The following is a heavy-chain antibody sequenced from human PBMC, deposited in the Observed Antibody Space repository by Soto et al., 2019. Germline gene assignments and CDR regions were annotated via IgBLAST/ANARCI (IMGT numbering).Heavy chain of an antibody. J-gene: IGHJ4*02. D-gene: IGHD3-10*01. CDR2: VNPNNGDT. V-gene: IGHV1-8*01. CDR3: AKVSRKGSAIDFDY. Sequence: QVQLVQSGAELKKPGASVKVSCKASGYTFSNYGMNWVRQATGQGPEWIGWVNPNNGDTGYAQKFQGRVTLTTDISTTTAYMERTSLRSEDTAIYYCAKVSRKGSAIDFDYWGQGTLITVSS. CDR1: GYTFSNYG.